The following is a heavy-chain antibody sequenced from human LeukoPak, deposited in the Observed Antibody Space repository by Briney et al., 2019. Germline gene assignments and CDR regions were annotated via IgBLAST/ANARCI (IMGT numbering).Heavy chain of an antibody. V-gene: IGHV4-34*01. Sequence: PSETLSLTCAVYGGSFSGYYWSWIRQPPGKGLEWIGEINHSGSTNYNPPLKSRVTISVDTSKNQFSLKLSSVTAADTAVYYCARDPAAGRRVHNWFDPWGQGTLVTVSS. CDR3: ARDPAAGRRVHNWFDP. D-gene: IGHD6-13*01. CDR1: GGSFSGYY. CDR2: INHSGST. J-gene: IGHJ5*02.